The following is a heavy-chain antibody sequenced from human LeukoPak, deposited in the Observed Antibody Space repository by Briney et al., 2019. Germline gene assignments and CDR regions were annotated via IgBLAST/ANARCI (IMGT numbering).Heavy chain of an antibody. D-gene: IGHD2-2*01. CDR1: GYSISSGYY. CDR2: IYYSGST. Sequence: ASETLSLTCTVSGYSISSGYYWGWIRQPPGKGLEWIGSIYYSGSTYYNPSLKSRVTISVDTSKNQFSLKLSSVTAADTAVYYCARVEGYCSSTSCYLDWFDPWGQGTLVTVSS. CDR3: ARVEGYCSSTSCYLDWFDP. J-gene: IGHJ5*02. V-gene: IGHV4-38-2*02.